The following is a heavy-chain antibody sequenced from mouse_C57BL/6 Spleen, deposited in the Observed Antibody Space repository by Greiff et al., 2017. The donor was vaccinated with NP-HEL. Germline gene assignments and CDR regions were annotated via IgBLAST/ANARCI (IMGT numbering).Heavy chain of an antibody. D-gene: IGHD2-3*01. Sequence: QVQLQQPGAELVRPGSSVKLSCKASGYTFTSYWMHWVKQRPIQGLEWIGNIDPSDSETHYNQKFKDKATLTVDKSSSTAYMQLSSLTSEDSAVYYCARRALLSDGHYGGAMDYWGQGTSVTVSS. CDR1: GYTFTSYW. CDR3: ARRALLSDGHYGGAMDY. J-gene: IGHJ4*01. V-gene: IGHV1-52*01. CDR2: IDPSDSET.